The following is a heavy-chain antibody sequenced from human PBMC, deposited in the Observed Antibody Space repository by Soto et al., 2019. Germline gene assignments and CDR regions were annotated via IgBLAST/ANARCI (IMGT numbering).Heavy chain of an antibody. CDR2: ISSSSSTI. V-gene: IGHV3-48*01. J-gene: IGHJ4*02. D-gene: IGHD6-13*01. Sequence: QPGGSLRLSCAASGFTFGSYSMNWVRQAPGKGLEWVSYISSSSSTIYYADSVKGRFTISRDNAKNSLYLQMNSLRAEDTAVYYCARDPTPAQTAAGRYEHWGQRTLVTVPS. CDR3: ARDPTPAQTAAGRYEH. CDR1: GFTFGSYS.